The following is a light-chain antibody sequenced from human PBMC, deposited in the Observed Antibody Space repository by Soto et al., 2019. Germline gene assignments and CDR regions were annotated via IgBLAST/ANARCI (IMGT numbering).Light chain of an antibody. CDR3: QQYNGYSPT. Sequence: DIQMTQSPSTLSASVGDRVTITCRASQSISSWLAWYQQKPGKAPKLLIYDASSLESGIPSRFSGSGSGTEFTLTLSSLQPDDFAPYYCQQYNGYSPTFGQGTKVE. J-gene: IGKJ1*01. V-gene: IGKV1-5*01. CDR1: QSISSW. CDR2: DAS.